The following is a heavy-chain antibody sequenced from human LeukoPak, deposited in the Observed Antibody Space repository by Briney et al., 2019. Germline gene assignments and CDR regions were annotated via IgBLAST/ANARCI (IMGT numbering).Heavy chain of an antibody. V-gene: IGHV1-69*06. J-gene: IGHJ5*02. Sequence: ASVKVSCKAPGYTFTSYGISWVRQAPGQGLEWMGGIIPIFGTANYAQKFQGRVTITADKSTSTAYMELSSLRSEDTAVYYCARVQGYCSGGSCYEGWFDPWGQGTLVTVSS. D-gene: IGHD2-15*01. CDR2: IIPIFGTA. CDR3: ARVQGYCSGGSCYEGWFDP. CDR1: GYTFTSYG.